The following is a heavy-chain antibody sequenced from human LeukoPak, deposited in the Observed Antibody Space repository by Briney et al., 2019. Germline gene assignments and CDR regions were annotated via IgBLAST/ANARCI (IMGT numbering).Heavy chain of an antibody. CDR3: ATDPTGYSTNWFDP. CDR2: FDPEDGET. CDR1: GYTLTELS. J-gene: IGHJ5*02. D-gene: IGHD6-13*01. V-gene: IGHV1-24*01. Sequence: GASVKVSCKVSGYTLTELSMHWVRQAPGKGLEWMGGFDPEDGETIYAQKFQGRVTMTEDTSTDTAYMELSSLRSEDTAVYYCATDPTGYSTNWFDPWGQGTLVTVSS.